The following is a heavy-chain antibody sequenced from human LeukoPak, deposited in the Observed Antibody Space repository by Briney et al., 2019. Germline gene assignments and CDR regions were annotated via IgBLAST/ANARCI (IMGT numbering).Heavy chain of an antibody. CDR1: GFTFDDYA. D-gene: IGHD3-22*01. Sequence: PGRSLRLSCAASGFTFDDYAMHWVLQAPGKGLEWVSGISWNSGSIGYADSVKGRFTISRDNAKNSLYLQMNSLRAEDTAVYYCASWYYYDSSGYYRDYWGQGTLVTVSS. CDR3: ASWYYYDSSGYYRDY. J-gene: IGHJ4*02. CDR2: ISWNSGSI. V-gene: IGHV3-9*01.